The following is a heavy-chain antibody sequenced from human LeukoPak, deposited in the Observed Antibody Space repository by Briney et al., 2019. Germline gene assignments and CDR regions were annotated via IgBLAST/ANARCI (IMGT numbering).Heavy chain of an antibody. J-gene: IGHJ3*02. CDR2: IYYSGST. V-gene: IGHV4-39*01. D-gene: IGHD5-24*01. CDR3: ATNPQGMATTHAFDI. CDR1: GGSISSSSYY. Sequence: SETLSLTCTVSGGSISSSSYYWGWIRQPPGKGLEWIGSIYYSGSTYYNPSLKSRVTISVDTSKNQISLKLSSVTAADTAVYYCATNPQGMATTHAFDIWGQGTMVTVSS.